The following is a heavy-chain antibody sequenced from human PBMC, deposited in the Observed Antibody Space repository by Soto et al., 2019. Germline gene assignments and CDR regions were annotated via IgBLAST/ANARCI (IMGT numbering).Heavy chain of an antibody. V-gene: IGHV4-34*01. J-gene: IGHJ4*02. CDR2: INHSGST. CDR3: ARGWGRIFDY. D-gene: IGHD7-27*01. CDR1: GGSFSGYY. Sequence: QVQLQQWGAGLLKPSETLALTCAVYGGSFSGYYWNWIRQPPGKGLEWIGEINHSGSTNYNPSLKSRVTLSVDTSKNQFSLKLSSVKAADTAVYSCARGWGRIFDYWGQGTLVTVSS.